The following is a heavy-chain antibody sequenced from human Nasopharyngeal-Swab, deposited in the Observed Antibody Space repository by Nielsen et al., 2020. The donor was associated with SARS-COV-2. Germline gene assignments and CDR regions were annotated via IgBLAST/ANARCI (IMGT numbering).Heavy chain of an antibody. Sequence: SVQVSCKASGGTFSSYANSWVRQAAGQGVEWMGGIIPIFGTANYEQKFQGRVTITSDESTSTAYMELSSLRSEDTAVYYCARPYYYDSSGYLVAFDIWGQGTMVTVSS. J-gene: IGHJ3*02. CDR2: IIPIFGTA. D-gene: IGHD3-22*01. CDR1: GGTFSSYA. V-gene: IGHV1-69*13. CDR3: ARPYYYDSSGYLVAFDI.